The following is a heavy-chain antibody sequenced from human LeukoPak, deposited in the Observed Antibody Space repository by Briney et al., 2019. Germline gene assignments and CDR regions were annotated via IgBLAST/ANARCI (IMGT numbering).Heavy chain of an antibody. D-gene: IGHD2-15*01. Sequence: PGGSLRLSCAASGFTFSSYDMNWVRQAPGKGLEWVSSISADGGRTYYADSVKGRFTISRDNSKNTLYLQMNSLRAEDTADYYCAKDLSRPSGWWAFHIWGQGTMVTVSS. CDR3: AKDLSRPSGWWAFHI. CDR1: GFTFSSYD. CDR2: ISADGGRT. V-gene: IGHV3-23*01. J-gene: IGHJ3*02.